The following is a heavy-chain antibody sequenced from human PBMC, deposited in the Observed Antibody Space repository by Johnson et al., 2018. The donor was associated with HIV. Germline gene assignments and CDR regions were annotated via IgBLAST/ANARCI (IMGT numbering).Heavy chain of an antibody. V-gene: IGHV3-15*01. Sequence: VQLVESGGGLVKPGGSLRLSCAASGFTFSDFYMSWIRQAPGKGLEWVGRIKSKTDGGTTDYAAPVKGRFTISRDDSKNTLYLQMNSLRAADTAVYFCAKDFEDFWSGYLPDAFDIWGQGTMVTVSS. CDR2: IKSKTDGGTT. CDR3: AKDFEDFWSGYLPDAFDI. J-gene: IGHJ3*02. CDR1: GFTFSDFY. D-gene: IGHD3-3*01.